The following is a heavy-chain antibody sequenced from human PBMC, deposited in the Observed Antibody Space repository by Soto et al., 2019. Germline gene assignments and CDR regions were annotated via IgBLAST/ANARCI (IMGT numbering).Heavy chain of an antibody. V-gene: IGHV3-13*05. J-gene: IGHJ6*02. Sequence: GGSLRLSCAASGFTFSSYDMHWVRQATGKGLEWVSAIGTAGDPYYPGSVKGRFTISRENAKNSLYLQMNSLRAGDTAVYYCARDGPLQPVHYYYYGMDVWGQGTTVTVSS. CDR3: ARDGPLQPVHYYYYGMDV. CDR2: IGTAGDP. D-gene: IGHD6-6*01. CDR1: GFTFSSYD.